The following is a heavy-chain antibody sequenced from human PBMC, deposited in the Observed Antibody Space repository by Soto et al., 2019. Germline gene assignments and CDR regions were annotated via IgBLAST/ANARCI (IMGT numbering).Heavy chain of an antibody. CDR2: IIPIFGTA. J-gene: IGHJ5*02. V-gene: IGHV1-69*13. CDR1: GGTFSSYA. Sequence: ASVKVSCKASGGTFSSYAISWVRQAPGQGLEWMGGIIPIFGTANYAQKFQGRVTITADESTSTAYMELSSLRSEDTAVYYCASSRAARIVWFDPWGQGTLVTVSS. D-gene: IGHD2-15*01. CDR3: ASSRAARIVWFDP.